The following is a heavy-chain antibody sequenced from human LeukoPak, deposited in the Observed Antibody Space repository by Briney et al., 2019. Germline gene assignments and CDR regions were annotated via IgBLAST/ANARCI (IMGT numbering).Heavy chain of an antibody. J-gene: IGHJ4*02. V-gene: IGHV6-1*01. D-gene: IGHD2-15*01. CDR1: GDSLSSNSGA. Sequence: SQTLSLTCAISGDSLSSNSGAWNWIRQSPSRGLEWLGRTYYRSKWYNDYAVSVKSRISINPDASKNQFSLQLTPVTPEDTAVYYCARDGWPAFDYWGQGTLVTVSS. CDR2: TYYRSKWYN. CDR3: ARDGWPAFDY.